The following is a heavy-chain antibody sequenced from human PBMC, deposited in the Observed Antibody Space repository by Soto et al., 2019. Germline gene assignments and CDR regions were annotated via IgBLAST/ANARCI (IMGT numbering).Heavy chain of an antibody. CDR2: IISIFETA. Sequence: QVQLVQSGAEVKKPGSSVKVSCKASGGTLSDFAISWVRQAPGQGLEWMGGIISIFETANYAQNFHGRVTITADESTNTAYMELSSLRSDETAVYYCARDGDTSMVTSWFDTWGQGTLVTVSS. CDR1: GGTLSDFA. J-gene: IGHJ5*02. CDR3: ARDGDTSMVTSWFDT. D-gene: IGHD5-18*01. V-gene: IGHV1-69*12.